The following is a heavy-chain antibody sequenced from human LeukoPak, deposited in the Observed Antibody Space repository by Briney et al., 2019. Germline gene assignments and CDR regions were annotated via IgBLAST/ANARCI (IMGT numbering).Heavy chain of an antibody. CDR2: IYYSGSS. J-gene: IGHJ3*02. V-gene: IGHV4-59*01. CDR3: AREGGVAFDI. Sequence: PSETLSLTCTVSGGSISSYYWSWIRQPPGKGLEWIGYIYYSGSSNYNPSLKSRVTISVDTSKNQFSLKLSSVTAADTAVYYCAREGGVAFDIWGQGTMVTVSS. CDR1: GGSISSYY. D-gene: IGHD3-16*01.